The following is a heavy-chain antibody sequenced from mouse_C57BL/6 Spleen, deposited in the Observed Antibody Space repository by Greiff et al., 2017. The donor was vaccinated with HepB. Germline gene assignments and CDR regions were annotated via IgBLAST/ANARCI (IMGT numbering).Heavy chain of an antibody. V-gene: IGHV1-4*01. Sequence: VQLQQSGAELARPGASVKMSCKASGYTFTSYTMHWVKQRPGQGLEWIGYINPSSGYTKYNQKFKDKATLTADKSSSTAYMQLSSLTSEDSAVYYCARDDGGAWFAYWGQGTLVTVSA. D-gene: IGHD2-12*01. CDR1: GYTFTSYT. J-gene: IGHJ3*01. CDR2: INPSSGYT. CDR3: ARDDGGAWFAY.